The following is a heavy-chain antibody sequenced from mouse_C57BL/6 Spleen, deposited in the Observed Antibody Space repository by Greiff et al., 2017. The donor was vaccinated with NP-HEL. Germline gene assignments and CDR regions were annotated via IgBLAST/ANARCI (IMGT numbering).Heavy chain of an antibody. J-gene: IGHJ4*01. V-gene: IGHV1-80*01. Sequence: QVQLQQSGAELVKPGASVKISCKASGYAFSSYWMNWVKQRPGKGLEWIGQIYPGDGDTNYNGKFKGKATLTADKSSSTDYMQLSSMTSEDSAVYFCGRGEAQAHAMDYWGQGTSVTVSS. D-gene: IGHD3-2*02. CDR1: GYAFSSYW. CDR2: IYPGDGDT. CDR3: GRGEAQAHAMDY.